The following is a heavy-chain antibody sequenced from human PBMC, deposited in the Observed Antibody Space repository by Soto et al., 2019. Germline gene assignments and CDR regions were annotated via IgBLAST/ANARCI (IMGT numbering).Heavy chain of an antibody. CDR3: AKDMARSPRSFDY. CDR1: GFSFSSFA. D-gene: IGHD3-10*01. CDR2: ISGSGDTT. V-gene: IGHV3-23*01. J-gene: IGHJ4*02. Sequence: HLGGSLRLSCAASGFSFSSFAMSWFRQPPGKGLEWVSGISGSGDTTYYADSMKGRITISRDNSRNTLYLQMNSLRAEDTAVYYCAKDMARSPRSFDYWGQGTLVTVSS.